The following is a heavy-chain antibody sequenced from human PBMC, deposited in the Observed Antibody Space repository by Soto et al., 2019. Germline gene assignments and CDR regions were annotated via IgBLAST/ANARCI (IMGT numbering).Heavy chain of an antibody. D-gene: IGHD1-26*01. Sequence: SETLSLTCTVSGGAISASDYYWGCIRQPPGKGLEWIGSINYSGNTYHNPSLKSRVTMSVDTSKNQFSLKLSSVTAADTAVYYGSRHLDREASSRSWGQGTMVTV. CDR3: SRHLDREASSRS. CDR2: INYSGNT. CDR1: GGAISASDYY. J-gene: IGHJ3*01. V-gene: IGHV4-39*01.